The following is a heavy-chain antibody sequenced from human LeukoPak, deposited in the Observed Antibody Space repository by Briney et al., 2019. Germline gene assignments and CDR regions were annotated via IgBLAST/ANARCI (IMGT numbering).Heavy chain of an antibody. J-gene: IGHJ4*02. D-gene: IGHD3-16*01. V-gene: IGHV3-21*04. CDR1: GFTFSSYS. CDR3: ARVYAASASFDY. CDR2: ISSSSSYV. Sequence: GGSLRLSCAASGFTFSSYSMNWVRQAPGKGLEWVSSISSSSSYVYYADSVKGRFTISRDNSKNTLYLLMNSLRAEDTALYYCARVYAASASFDYWGQGTLVTVSS.